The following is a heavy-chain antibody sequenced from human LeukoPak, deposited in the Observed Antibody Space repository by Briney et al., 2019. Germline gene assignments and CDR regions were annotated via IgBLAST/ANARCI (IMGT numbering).Heavy chain of an antibody. D-gene: IGHD5-12*01. CDR3: ARDRRGFYAFDI. Sequence: GGSLRLSCAASGFTFTNYAMSWVRQAPGKGLEWVANIKQDGSEKYYVDSVKGRFTISRDNAKNSLYLQMNSLRAEDTAVYYCARDRRGFYAFDIWGQGTMVTVSS. V-gene: IGHV3-7*03. CDR2: IKQDGSEK. CDR1: GFTFTNYA. J-gene: IGHJ3*02.